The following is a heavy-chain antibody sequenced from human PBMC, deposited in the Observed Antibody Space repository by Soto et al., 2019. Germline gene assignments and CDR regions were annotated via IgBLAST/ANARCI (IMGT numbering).Heavy chain of an antibody. CDR2: ISGSGGST. V-gene: IGHV3-23*01. CDR3: AKEGSSGYYPFFDY. CDR1: GFTFSSYA. Sequence: PGGSLRLSCAASGFTFSSYAMNWVRQAPGKGLEWVSAISGSGGSTYYADSVKGRFTISRDNSKNTLYLQMNSLRAEDTAIYYCAKEGSSGYYPFFDYWGQGTSVTVSS. J-gene: IGHJ4*02. D-gene: IGHD3-22*01.